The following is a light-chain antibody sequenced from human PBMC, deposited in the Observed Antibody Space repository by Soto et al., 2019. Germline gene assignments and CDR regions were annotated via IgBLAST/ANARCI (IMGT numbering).Light chain of an antibody. Sequence: MTQSPPSLSASVGDRVTITCRASQSVSNNLAWYQQRPGQAPRLLIYGASTRATGIPARFSGSGSGTEFTLTISSLQSEDFAVYYCQQYNDWPPWTFGQGTKVDIK. V-gene: IGKV3-15*01. CDR1: QSVSNN. CDR3: QQYNDWPPWT. J-gene: IGKJ1*01. CDR2: GAS.